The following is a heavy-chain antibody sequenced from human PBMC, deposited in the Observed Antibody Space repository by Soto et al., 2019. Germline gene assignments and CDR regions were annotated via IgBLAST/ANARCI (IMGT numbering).Heavy chain of an antibody. V-gene: IGHV4-30-4*01. CDR1: GGSISSGDYY. J-gene: IGHJ4*02. CDR2: IYYSGST. CDR3: VRGHSMVSRFDY. D-gene: IGHD3-10*01. Sequence: QVQLQESGPGLVKPSQTLSLTCTVSGGSISSGDYYWSWIRQPPGKGLEWIGYIYYSGSTYYNPSLKRRVTISVDTSKSQFSLKLSSVTAADTAVYYCVRGHSMVSRFDYWGQGTLVTVSS.